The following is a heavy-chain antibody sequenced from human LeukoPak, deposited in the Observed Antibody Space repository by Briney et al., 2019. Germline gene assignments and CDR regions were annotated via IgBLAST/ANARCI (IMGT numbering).Heavy chain of an antibody. J-gene: IGHJ4*02. CDR2: IYQSGST. V-gene: IGHV4-38-2*02. D-gene: IGHD3-16*01. CDR1: GYSISSGYH. Sequence: SETLSLTCTVSGYSISSGYHWGWIRQAPGKGLEWLGSIYQSGSTYNNPSLKSRVTLSVDTSKNQVSLKLSSVTAADTAVYYCARSEINDYIKYWGQGILVTVSS. CDR3: ARSEINDYIKY.